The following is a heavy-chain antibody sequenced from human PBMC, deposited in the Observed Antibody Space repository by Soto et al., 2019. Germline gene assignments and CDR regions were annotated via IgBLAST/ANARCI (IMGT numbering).Heavy chain of an antibody. J-gene: IGHJ4*02. CDR1: GFTFSSYE. V-gene: IGHV3-48*03. CDR3: ATCPNGVRGVIITADY. Sequence: GGSLRLSCAASGFTFSSYEMNWVRQAPGKGLEWVSYISSSGSTIYYADSVKGRFTISRDNAKNSLYLQMNSLRAEDTAVYYCATCPNGVRGVIITADYWGQGTLVTVSS. CDR2: ISSSGSTI. D-gene: IGHD3-10*01.